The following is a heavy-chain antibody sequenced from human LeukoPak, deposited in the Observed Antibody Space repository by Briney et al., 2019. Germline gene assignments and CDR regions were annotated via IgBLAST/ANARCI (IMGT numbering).Heavy chain of an antibody. J-gene: IGHJ4*02. CDR3: ARDLVATVVTPGDY. D-gene: IGHD4-23*01. Sequence: GGSLRLSCAASGFTFSDYYMSWIRQAPGKGLEWVSYISSSGSTIYYADSVKGRFTISRDNAKNSLYLQVNSLRAEDTAVYYCARDLVATVVTPGDYWGQGTLVTVSS. V-gene: IGHV3-11*01. CDR1: GFTFSDYY. CDR2: ISSSGSTI.